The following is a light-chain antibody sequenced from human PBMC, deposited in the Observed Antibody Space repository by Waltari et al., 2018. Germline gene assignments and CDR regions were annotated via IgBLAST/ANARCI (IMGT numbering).Light chain of an antibody. CDR3: TSYTHFRTVI. CDR2: DVT. CDR1: SSDAGGYDY. V-gene: IGLV2-14*03. Sequence: QSAMTQPASVSGSPGQSITISCTGTSSDAGGYDYVSWYQQPPGKAPKLIIYDVTRSPSGLFTRFSRSKSGHTASLTTSGLQAEDEADYYCTSYTHFRTVIFGGRSRVTDL. J-gene: IGLJ2*01.